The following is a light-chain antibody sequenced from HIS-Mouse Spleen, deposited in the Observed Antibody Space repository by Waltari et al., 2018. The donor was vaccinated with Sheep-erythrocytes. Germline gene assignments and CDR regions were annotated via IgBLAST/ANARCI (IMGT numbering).Light chain of an antibody. CDR2: EGS. J-gene: IGLJ3*02. Sequence: QSALTQPPSASGSPGQSVTISCTGTSIDVGGYNYVSWYQQHPGKAPKLMLYEGSKRPSGVSNRFSGSKSGNTASLTISGLQAEDEADYYCCSYAGSSTPWVFGGGTKLTVL. CDR1: SIDVGGYNY. CDR3: CSYAGSSTPWV. V-gene: IGLV2-23*01.